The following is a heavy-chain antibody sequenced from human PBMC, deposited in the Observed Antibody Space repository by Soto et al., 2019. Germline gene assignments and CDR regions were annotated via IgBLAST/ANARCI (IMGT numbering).Heavy chain of an antibody. D-gene: IGHD6-19*01. Sequence: EVQLLESGGGLVQPGGSLRLSCAASGFTFSSYAMTWVRQAPGKGLEWVSTISRSGDRTYYRDSVKGRFTISRDNSKNTVYLQMNSLRAEDTAGYYCAKTDKFNPQSSGWANRFDYWGQGTRVTVSS. CDR3: AKTDKFNPQSSGWANRFDY. V-gene: IGHV3-23*01. CDR2: ISRSGDRT. CDR1: GFTFSSYA. J-gene: IGHJ4*02.